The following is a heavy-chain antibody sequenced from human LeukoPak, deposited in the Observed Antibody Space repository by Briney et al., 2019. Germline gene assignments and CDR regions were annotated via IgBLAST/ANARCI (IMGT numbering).Heavy chain of an antibody. CDR1: GFTFSRYG. D-gene: IGHD3-16*02. CDR2: ISGSGGST. V-gene: IGHV3-23*01. CDR3: AKDTRYPNAFDI. Sequence: GGSLRLSCVASGFTFSRYGMTWVRQAPGKGLQWVSAISGSGGSTYYADSVKGRFTVSRDNSKNSLYLQMNSLRAEDTAVYYCAKDTRYPNAFDIWGQGTMVTVSS. J-gene: IGHJ3*02.